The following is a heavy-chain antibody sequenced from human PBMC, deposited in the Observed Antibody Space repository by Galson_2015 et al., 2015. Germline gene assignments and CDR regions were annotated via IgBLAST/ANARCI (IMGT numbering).Heavy chain of an antibody. Sequence: SLRLSCAASGFTFSNYAMTWVRQAPGKGLEWVSTISGSGGSTYYADSLKGRFTISRDNAKNTPYLQMNSLRAEDTAVYSCAKYDCSSTSCYPLDHWGQGTLVTVSS. J-gene: IGHJ4*02. V-gene: IGHV3-23*01. CDR1: GFTFSNYA. D-gene: IGHD2-2*01. CDR3: AKYDCSSTSCYPLDH. CDR2: ISGSGGST.